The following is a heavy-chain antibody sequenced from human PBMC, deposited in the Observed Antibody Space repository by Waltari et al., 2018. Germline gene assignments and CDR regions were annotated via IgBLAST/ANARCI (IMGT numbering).Heavy chain of an antibody. CDR3: AKVPLSSSWYFDY. J-gene: IGHJ4*02. Sequence: EVQLVESGGGLVQPGGSLRLSCSASGFTFRSYPRSWVRQAPGKGLEWVSAISGSGGSTYYADSVKGRFTISRDNSKNTLYLQMNSLRAEDTAVYYCAKVPLSSSWYFDYWGQGTLVTVSS. CDR2: ISGSGGST. V-gene: IGHV3-23*04. CDR1: GFTFRSYP. D-gene: IGHD6-13*01.